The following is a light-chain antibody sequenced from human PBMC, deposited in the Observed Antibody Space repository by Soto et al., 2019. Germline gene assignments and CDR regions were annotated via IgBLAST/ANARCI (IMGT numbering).Light chain of an antibody. J-gene: IGKJ4*01. CDR3: QQADSFPLT. CDR1: QHISTW. Sequence: DILMTQSPSSVSAVVGDRVIIACRASQHISTWLAWYQQKPGEAPRLLIFAASRLQSGVPPRFSGIGSGTDFTLTINGLQPEDFATYYCQQADSFPLTFGGGTKVEVK. V-gene: IGKV1D-12*01. CDR2: AAS.